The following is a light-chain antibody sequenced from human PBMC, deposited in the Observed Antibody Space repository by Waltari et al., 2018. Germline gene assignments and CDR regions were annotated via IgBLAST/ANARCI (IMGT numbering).Light chain of an antibody. CDR2: KVS. J-gene: IGKJ4*01. CDR3: QQYTGYPIT. V-gene: IGKV1-5*03. Sequence: DIQMTQSPSTLSASVGDRVSITCRASQRTNSRLAWYQQKPGKGPRLLIYKVSNLEREVPSRFSGSGSGTEFTLTISSLQPDDLATYYCQQYTGYPITFGGGTKVEIK. CDR1: QRTNSR.